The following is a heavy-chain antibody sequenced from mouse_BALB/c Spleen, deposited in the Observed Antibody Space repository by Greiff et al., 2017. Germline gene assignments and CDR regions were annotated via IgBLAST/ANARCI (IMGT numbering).Heavy chain of an antibody. Sequence: EVKLVESGGGLVQPGGSMKLSCVASGFTFSNYWMNWVRQSPEKGLEWVAEIRLKSNNYATHYAESVKGRFTISRDDSKSSVYLQMNNLRAEDTGIYYCTSTPNWERAYYAMDYWGQGTSVTVSS. CDR3: TSTPNWERAYYAMDY. CDR1: GFTFSNYW. CDR2: IRLKSNNYAT. V-gene: IGHV6-6*02. D-gene: IGHD4-1*02. J-gene: IGHJ4*01.